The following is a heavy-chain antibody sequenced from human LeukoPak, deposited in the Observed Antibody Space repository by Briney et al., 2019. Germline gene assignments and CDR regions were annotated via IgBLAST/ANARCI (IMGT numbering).Heavy chain of an antibody. V-gene: IGHV6-1*01. CDR2: TYYWSKWNN. CDR1: GDSVSNNNGG. CDR3: SRGWLQQGFDY. D-gene: IGHD5-24*01. Sequence: SQTLSLTCAISGDSVSNNNGGWNWIRQSPSRGLEWLGRTYYWSKWNNDYAVSVKSRITINADTSKNQFSLHLYSVTPEDTAVYHCSRGWLQQGFDYWGQGTLVTVSS. J-gene: IGHJ4*02.